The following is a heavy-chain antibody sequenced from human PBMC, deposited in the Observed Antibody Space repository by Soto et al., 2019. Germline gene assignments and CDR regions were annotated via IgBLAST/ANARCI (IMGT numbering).Heavy chain of an antibody. V-gene: IGHV4-4*03. Sequence: PPETLSLTCSVSVGSISSSNWWSWVRQPPGKGLEWIGEIYHSGSTNYNPSLKSRVTISVDKSKNQFSLKLSSVTAADTAVYYCERGGGVYSYGIYYSYGMDVWGQGNTVTVSS. CDR2: IYHSGST. CDR3: ERGGGVYSYGIYYSYGMDV. CDR1: VGSISSSNW. D-gene: IGHD5-18*01. J-gene: IGHJ6*02.